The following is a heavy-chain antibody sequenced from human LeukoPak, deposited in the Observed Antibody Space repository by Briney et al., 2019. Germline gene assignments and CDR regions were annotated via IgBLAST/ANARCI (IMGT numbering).Heavy chain of an antibody. Sequence: SETLSLTCTVSGGSISSSSYYWGWIRQPPGKGLEWIGSIYYSGSTYYNPSLKSRVTMSVDTSKNQFSLKLSSVTAADTAVYYCARHQKAARGTLDYWGQGTLVTVSS. CDR2: IYYSGST. CDR3: ARHQKAARGTLDY. J-gene: IGHJ4*02. CDR1: GGSISSSSYY. D-gene: IGHD1-1*01. V-gene: IGHV4-39*01.